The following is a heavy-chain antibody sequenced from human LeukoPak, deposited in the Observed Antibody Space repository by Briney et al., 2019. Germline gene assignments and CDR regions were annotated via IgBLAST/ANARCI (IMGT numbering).Heavy chain of an antibody. V-gene: IGHV3-48*04. CDR3: ARAGSYYDSSGYYSVFDY. D-gene: IGHD3-22*01. J-gene: IGHJ4*02. CDR1: GFTFSSYS. Sequence: AGGSLRLSCAASGFTFSSYSMNWVRQAPGRGLEWVSYISSSSSTIYYADSVKGRFTISRDNAKNSLYLQMNSLRAEDTAVYYCARAGSYYDSSGYYSVFDYWGQGTLVTVSS. CDR2: ISSSSSTI.